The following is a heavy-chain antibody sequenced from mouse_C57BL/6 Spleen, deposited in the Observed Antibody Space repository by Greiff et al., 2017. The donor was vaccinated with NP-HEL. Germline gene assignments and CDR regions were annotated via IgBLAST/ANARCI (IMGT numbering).Heavy chain of an antibody. CDR1: GYTFTDYY. D-gene: IGHD1-2*01. CDR3: ARNELLRRDV. V-gene: IGHV1-26*01. J-gene: IGHJ1*03. CDR2: INPNNGGT. Sequence: EVQLQQSGPELVKPGASVKISCKASGYTFTDYYMNWVKQSHGKSLEWIGDINPNNGGTSYNQKFKGKATLTVDKSSSTAYMELRSLTSEDSAVYYCARNELLRRDVWGTGTTVTVSS.